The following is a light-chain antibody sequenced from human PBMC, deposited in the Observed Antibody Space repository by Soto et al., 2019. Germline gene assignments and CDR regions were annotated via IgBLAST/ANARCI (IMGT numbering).Light chain of an antibody. Sequence: EIVLTQSPGTLSLSPGERATLSCRASQSVSSDYLVWYQQKRGQAPRLLIYGASSRATGIPDRFSGSGSVTDFTLTISRLEPEDFAVYYCQHYADSRTFGQGTRVEIK. CDR1: QSVSSDY. J-gene: IGKJ1*01. CDR2: GAS. V-gene: IGKV3-20*01. CDR3: QHYADSRT.